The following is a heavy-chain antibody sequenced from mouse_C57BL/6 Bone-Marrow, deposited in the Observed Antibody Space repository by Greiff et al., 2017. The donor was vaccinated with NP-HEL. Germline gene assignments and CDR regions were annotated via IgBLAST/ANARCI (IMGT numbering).Heavy chain of an antibody. CDR1: GFTFSDYY. CDR2: ISNGGGST. D-gene: IGHD2-10*01. V-gene: IGHV5-12*01. J-gene: IGHJ2*01. Sequence: EVKLMESGGGLVQPGGSLKLSCAASGFTFSDYYMYWVRQTPEKRLEWVAYISNGGGSTYYPDTVKGRFTISSDNAKNTLYLQMSRLKSEDTAMYYCARESPPMAPGESFFDYWGQGTTLTVSS. CDR3: ARESPPMAPGESFFDY.